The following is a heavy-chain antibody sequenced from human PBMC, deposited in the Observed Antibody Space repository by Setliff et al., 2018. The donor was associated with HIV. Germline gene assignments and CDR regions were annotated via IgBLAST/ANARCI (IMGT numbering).Heavy chain of an antibody. CDR2: INPNNGGT. CDR3: AREKRSSTWLYSSGGTVDY. J-gene: IGHJ4*02. CDR1: GYTFSGYY. Sequence: ASVKVSCKASGYTFSGYYMHWVRQAPGQGLEWMEWINPNNGGTNYAQKFQGRVTMTGDTSISTVYMELSSLRSDDTAVYYCAREKRSSTWLYSSGGTVDYWGLGTLVTVSS. D-gene: IGHD6-25*01. V-gene: IGHV1-2*02.